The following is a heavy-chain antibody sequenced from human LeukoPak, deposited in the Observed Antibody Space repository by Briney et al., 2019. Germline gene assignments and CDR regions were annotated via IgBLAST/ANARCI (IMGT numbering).Heavy chain of an antibody. J-gene: IGHJ4*02. V-gene: IGHV3-30*18. D-gene: IGHD4-17*01. CDR1: GFTFSSYG. CDR2: ISYDGSNK. CDR3: AKDRADYGDYYYFDY. Sequence: SGGSLRLSCAASGFTFSSYGMHWVRQAPGKGLEWVAVISYDGSNKYYADSVKGRFTISRDNSKNTLYLQMNSLRAEDTAVYYCAKDRADYGDYYYFDYWGQGTLVTVSS.